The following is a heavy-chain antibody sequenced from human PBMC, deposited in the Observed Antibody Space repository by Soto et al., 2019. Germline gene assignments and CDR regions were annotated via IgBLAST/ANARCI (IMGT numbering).Heavy chain of an antibody. CDR3: ARVVWTIEFNTFDP. Sequence: QVQLQESGPGLVKPSQTLSLTCTVSGGSISSGGYYWSWIRQHPGKGLEWIGYIYYSGSTYYNPSLKSRVTISVDTSKNQYSMKLSSVTAADTAVYYCARVVWTIEFNTFDPWGQGTLVTVSS. CDR1: GGSISSGGYY. CDR2: IYYSGST. V-gene: IGHV4-31*03. J-gene: IGHJ5*02. D-gene: IGHD2-21*01.